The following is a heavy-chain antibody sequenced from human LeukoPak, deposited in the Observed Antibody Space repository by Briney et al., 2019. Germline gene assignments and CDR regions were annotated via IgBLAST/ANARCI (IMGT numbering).Heavy chain of an antibody. CDR3: ARVSVAAAAHFDY. J-gene: IGHJ4*02. CDR2: ISSSSSTI. Sequence: GGSLRLSCAASGFIFSSYSMIWVRQAPGKGLEWVSYISSSSSTIYYADSVKGRLTISRDNAKNLLYMQMNSLRAEDTAVYYCARVSVAAAAHFDYWGQGTLVTVSS. CDR1: GFIFSSYS. D-gene: IGHD6-13*01. V-gene: IGHV3-48*01.